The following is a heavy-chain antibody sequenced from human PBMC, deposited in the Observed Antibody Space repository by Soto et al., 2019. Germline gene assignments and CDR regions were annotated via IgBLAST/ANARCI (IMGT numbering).Heavy chain of an antibody. D-gene: IGHD6-13*01. V-gene: IGHV3-11*05. CDR3: ARGRGAAADYFGF. CDR2: ISSSTSHT. CDR1: GFTFSDYY. J-gene: IGHJ4*02. Sequence: QVQLVESGGGLVKPGGSLRLSCAVSGFTFSDYYMTWIRQAPGTGLEWVSYISSSTSHTNYADSVKGRFTISRDNAKNSLFLQMNSLRAEDTAVYYRARGRGAAADYFGFWGQGTLVTVSS.